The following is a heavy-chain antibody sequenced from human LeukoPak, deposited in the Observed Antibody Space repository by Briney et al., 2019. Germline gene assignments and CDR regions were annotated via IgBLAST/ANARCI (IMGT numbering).Heavy chain of an antibody. CDR1: GGTFSSYA. V-gene: IGHV1-69*05. J-gene: IGHJ4*02. Sequence: GASVKVSCKASGGTFSSYAISWVRQAPGQGLEWMGGIIPIFGTANYAQKFQGRVTITTDESTSTAYMELSSLRSEDTAVYYRARTRSTYYDILTGYPSFDYWGQGTLVTVSS. D-gene: IGHD3-9*01. CDR2: IIPIFGTA. CDR3: ARTRSTYYDILTGYPSFDY.